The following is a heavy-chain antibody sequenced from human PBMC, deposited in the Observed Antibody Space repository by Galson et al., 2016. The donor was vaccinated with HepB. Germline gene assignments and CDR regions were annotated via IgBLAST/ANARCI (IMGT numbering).Heavy chain of an antibody. V-gene: IGHV3-64D*06. CDR2: ISSNGGST. J-gene: IGHJ4*02. CDR3: VKEEGPYSNYDY. D-gene: IGHD4-11*01. Sequence: SLRLSCADSGFTFSTFSMHWVRQAPGRGLESVSVISSNGGSTYYAASVKGRFPISRDNSKNTLYLHMSNLRLEDTAVYYCVKEEGPYSNYDYWGQGTLVTVSS. CDR1: GFTFSTFS.